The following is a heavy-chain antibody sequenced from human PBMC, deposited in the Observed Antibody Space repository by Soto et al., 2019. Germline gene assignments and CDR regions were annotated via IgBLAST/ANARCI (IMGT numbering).Heavy chain of an antibody. Sequence: ASVKVSCKASGGTFSSYAISWVRQAPGQGLEWMGGIIPIFGTANYAQKFQGRVTITADESTSTAYMELSSLRSEDTAVYYCARGYYDILTGYLSNWFDPWGQGTLVTVSS. J-gene: IGHJ5*02. CDR3: ARGYYDILTGYLSNWFDP. CDR2: IIPIFGTA. CDR1: GGTFSSYA. V-gene: IGHV1-69*13. D-gene: IGHD3-9*01.